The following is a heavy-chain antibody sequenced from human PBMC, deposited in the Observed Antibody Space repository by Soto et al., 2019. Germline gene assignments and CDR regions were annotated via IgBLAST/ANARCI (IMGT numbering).Heavy chain of an antibody. CDR3: AKGWFGELLDWFDP. D-gene: IGHD3-10*01. J-gene: IGHJ5*02. V-gene: IGHV3-9*01. Sequence: GGSLRLSCAASGFTFDDYAMHWVRQAPGKGLEWVSGISWNSGSIGYADSVKGRFTISRDNAKNSLYLQMNSLRAEDTALYYCAKGWFGELLDWFDPWGPGTLVTVSS. CDR2: ISWNSGSI. CDR1: GFTFDDYA.